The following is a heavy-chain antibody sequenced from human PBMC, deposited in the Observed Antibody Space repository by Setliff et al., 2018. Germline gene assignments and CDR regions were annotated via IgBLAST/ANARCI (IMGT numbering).Heavy chain of an antibody. Sequence: SCTVSGGSISSGSYYWSWIRHPAGKGLEWIGRVYTNGGSDYNPFLKSRVSISLDTSKNQFSLKLSSVTAADTAVYYCARANKKLDYYYYYYMDVWGKGTTVTVSS. V-gene: IGHV4-61*02. CDR2: VYTNGGS. CDR1: GGSISSGSYY. CDR3: ARANKKLDYYYYYYMDV. J-gene: IGHJ6*03. D-gene: IGHD1-1*01.